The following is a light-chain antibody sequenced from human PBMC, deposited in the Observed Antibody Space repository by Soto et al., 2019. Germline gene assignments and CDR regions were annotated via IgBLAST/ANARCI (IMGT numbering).Light chain of an antibody. J-gene: IGLJ1*01. V-gene: IGLV2-8*01. CDR1: SSDVGGYKY. CDR2: EVN. Sequence: ALTQPPSASGSPGQSVTISCTGTSSDVGGYKYVSWYQQHPGKAPKLMIFEVNKRPSGVPDRFSGSKSGNTASLTVSGLQAEDEADYYCSSYAGINNLGVFGTGTKVTVL. CDR3: SSYAGINNLGV.